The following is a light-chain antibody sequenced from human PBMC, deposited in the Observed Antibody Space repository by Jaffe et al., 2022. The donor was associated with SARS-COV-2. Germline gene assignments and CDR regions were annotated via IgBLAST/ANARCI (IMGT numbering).Light chain of an antibody. V-gene: IGKV1-5*03. J-gene: IGKJ2*01. CDR3: QQYDSYPYT. Sequence: DIQMTQSPSTLSASVGDRVTITCRASQSISSWLAWYQQKPGKAPKLLIYKASSLESGVPSRFSGSGSGTEFTLTISSLQPDDFATYYCQQYDSYPYTFGQGTKLEIK. CDR2: KAS. CDR1: QSISSW.